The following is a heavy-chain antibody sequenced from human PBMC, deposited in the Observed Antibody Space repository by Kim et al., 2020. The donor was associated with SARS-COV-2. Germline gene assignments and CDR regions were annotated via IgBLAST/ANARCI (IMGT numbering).Heavy chain of an antibody. D-gene: IGHD3-22*01. Sequence: VSGRYTISRDNAKNTLYLQLNGLRTEDTAVYYCAKVGDYDSSGFYAFFSSWGQGTRVTVSS. J-gene: IGHJ5*02. V-gene: IGHV3-74*01. CDR3: AKVGDYDSSGFYAFFSS.